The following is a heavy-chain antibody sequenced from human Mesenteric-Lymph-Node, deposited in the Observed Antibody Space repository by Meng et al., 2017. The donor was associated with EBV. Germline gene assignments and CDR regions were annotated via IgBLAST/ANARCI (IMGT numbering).Heavy chain of an antibody. D-gene: IGHD1-26*01. CDR1: GGSVSSGSYY. CDR3: ASFAVGATTYFDY. V-gene: IGHV4-61*01. Sequence: QVQLQQWGAGLLKPSETLSLTCTVSGGSVSSGSYYWSWIRQPPGKGLEWIGYIYYSGSTNYNPSLKSRVTISVDTSKNQFSLKLSSVTAADTAVYYCASFAVGATTYFDYWGQGTLVTVSS. CDR2: IYYSGST. J-gene: IGHJ4*02.